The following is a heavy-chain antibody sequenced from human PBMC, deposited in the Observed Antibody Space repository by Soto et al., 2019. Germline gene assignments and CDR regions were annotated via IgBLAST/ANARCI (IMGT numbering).Heavy chain of an antibody. J-gene: IGHJ4*02. CDR3: ASQKSYYYDSSGYSY. CDR2: IIPIFGTA. V-gene: IGHV1-69*01. D-gene: IGHD3-22*01. Sequence: QVQLVQSGAEVKKPGSSVKVSCKASGGTFSSYAISWVRQAPGQGLEWMGGIIPIFGTANYAQKFQGRVTITEDESPSTAYMELSSLRSEDTAVYYCASQKSYYYDSSGYSYWGQGTLVTVSS. CDR1: GGTFSSYA.